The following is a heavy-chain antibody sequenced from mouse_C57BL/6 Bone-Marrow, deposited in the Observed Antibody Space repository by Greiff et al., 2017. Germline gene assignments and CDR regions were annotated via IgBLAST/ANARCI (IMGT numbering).Heavy chain of an antibody. D-gene: IGHD1-1*01. V-gene: IGHV1-21-1*01. Sequence: EVQLQQSGPELVKPGALVKLSCKVSGFTFTDYYMHWVKQRHGKSLEWIGHVYPYNGGTSYTQKFKGKATLTVDNTSSTAYMELGSLTSEDSAVYYSARRSITTVVRAWDWGQGTSVTVSS. CDR1: GFTFTDYY. CDR3: ARRSITTVVRAWD. CDR2: VYPYNGGT. J-gene: IGHJ4*01.